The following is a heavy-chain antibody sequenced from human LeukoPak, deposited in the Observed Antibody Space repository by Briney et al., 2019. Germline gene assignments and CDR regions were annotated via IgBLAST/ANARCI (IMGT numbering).Heavy chain of an antibody. Sequence: GRSMRLSCAASGFPFSSYGMHWVRQAPGKGLEWVAVIWYDGSNKYYADSVKGRFTISRDNSKNTLYLQMNSLRAEDTAVYYCARDLRRGGSGIAAYWGQGTLVTVSS. J-gene: IGHJ4*02. D-gene: IGHD6-13*01. V-gene: IGHV3-33*01. CDR3: ARDLRRGGSGIAAY. CDR2: IWYDGSNK. CDR1: GFPFSSYG.